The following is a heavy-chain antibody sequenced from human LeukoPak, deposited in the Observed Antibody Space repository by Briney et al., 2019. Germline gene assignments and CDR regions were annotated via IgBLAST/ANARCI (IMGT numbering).Heavy chain of an antibody. CDR2: MSHDGSLK. CDR3: AGDFNYYFDY. D-gene: IGHD5-24*01. J-gene: IGHJ4*02. CDR1: GFSLSNFG. V-gene: IGHV3-33*01. Sequence: GGSLRLSCAASGFSLSNFGMHWVRQAPGKGLEWVAVMSHDGSLKSYADSVEGRFTISRDISKNTLYLQMNSLRAEDTAVYYCAGDFNYYFDYWGQGTLVTVSS.